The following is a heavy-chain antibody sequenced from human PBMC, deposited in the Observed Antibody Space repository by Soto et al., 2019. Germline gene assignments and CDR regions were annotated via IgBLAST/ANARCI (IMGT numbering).Heavy chain of an antibody. CDR3: ARVGGITGTTSVGT. CDR2: IYYSGST. V-gene: IGHV4-31*03. Sequence: QVQLQESGPGLVKPSQTLSLTCTVSGGSISSGGYYWSWIRQHPGQGLEWIGYIYYSGSTYYNPTLKSRVTIAVDPSKNQFSLKLSSVTAADTAVYYCARVGGITGTTSVGTWGQGTLVTVSS. CDR1: GGSISSGGYY. D-gene: IGHD1-20*01. J-gene: IGHJ5*02.